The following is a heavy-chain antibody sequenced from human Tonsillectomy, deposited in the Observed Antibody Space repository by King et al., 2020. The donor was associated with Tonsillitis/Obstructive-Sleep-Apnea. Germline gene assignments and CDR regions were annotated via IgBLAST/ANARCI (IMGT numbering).Heavy chain of an antibody. J-gene: IGHJ6*03. CDR3: ATGPGVPAAIVDYYYYYMDV. V-gene: IGHV3-23*04. Sequence: VQLVESGGGLVQPGGSLRLSCAASGFTFSSYAISWVRQAPGKGLEWVSAISGSGGSTYYADSVKGRLSISRDNSKNTLYLQMNSLRAEDTAVYVCATGPGVPAAIVDYYYYYMDVWGKGTTVTVSS. D-gene: IGHD2-2*01. CDR2: ISGSGGST. CDR1: GFTFSSYA.